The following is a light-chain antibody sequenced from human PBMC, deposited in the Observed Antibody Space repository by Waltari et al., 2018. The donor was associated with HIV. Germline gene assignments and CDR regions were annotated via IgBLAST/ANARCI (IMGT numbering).Light chain of an antibody. CDR3: CSYAGIWGV. CDR1: SSDVCADNY. Sequence: QSALTQRRSVSGSPGQSVTISCTGTSSDVCADNYVSWYQHHTGKAPKLMIYDVNKRPSGVPDRFSGSKSGNTASLNISGLQAEDESDYYCCSYAGIWGVFGTGTKVTVL. J-gene: IGLJ1*01. V-gene: IGLV2-11*01. CDR2: DVN.